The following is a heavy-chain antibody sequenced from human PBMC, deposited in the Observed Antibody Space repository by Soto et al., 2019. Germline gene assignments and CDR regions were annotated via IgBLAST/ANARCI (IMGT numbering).Heavy chain of an antibody. CDR2: IIPIFGTA. D-gene: IGHD6-6*01. J-gene: IGHJ6*02. V-gene: IGHV1-69*13. Sequence: ASVKVSCKASGGTLSSFINYPINWVRQAPGQGLEWMGGIIPIFGTANYAQKLQGRVTITADESTSTAYMELSSLRSEDTAVYYCARLAARPTYYYYYYGMDVWGQGTTVTVSS. CDR1: GGTLSSFINYP. CDR3: ARLAARPTYYYYYYGMDV.